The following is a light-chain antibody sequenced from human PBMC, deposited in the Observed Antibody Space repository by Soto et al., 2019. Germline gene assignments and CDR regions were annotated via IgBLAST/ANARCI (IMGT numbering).Light chain of an antibody. J-gene: IGKJ5*01. CDR2: GAS. Sequence: EIVMTQSPATLSVSPGERATLSCRASQSVSSNLAWYQQKPGQAPRLLIYGASTMGTGIPARFSASGSGTEFTLAISSLQSEDFAVDYCQQYNSWPPITFGQGTRLEIK. CDR1: QSVSSN. CDR3: QQYNSWPPIT. V-gene: IGKV3-15*01.